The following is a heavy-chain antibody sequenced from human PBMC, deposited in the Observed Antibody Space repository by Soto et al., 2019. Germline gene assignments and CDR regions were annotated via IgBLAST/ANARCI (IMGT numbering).Heavy chain of an antibody. V-gene: IGHV3-66*01. J-gene: IGHJ4*02. D-gene: IGHD2-2*01. Sequence: PGGSLRLSCAASGVTVSSNYMSWVRQAPGKGLEWVSVIYSGGSTYYADSVKGRFTISRDNSKNTLNLQMNSLRAEDTAVYYCAKLPRYCGTTSCYAGYFDYWGQGTLVTVSS. CDR1: GVTVSSNY. CDR3: AKLPRYCGTTSCYAGYFDY. CDR2: IYSGGST.